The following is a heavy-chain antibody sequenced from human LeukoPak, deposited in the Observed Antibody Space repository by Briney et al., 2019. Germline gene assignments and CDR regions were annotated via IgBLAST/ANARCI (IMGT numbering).Heavy chain of an antibody. J-gene: IGHJ4*02. CDR3: ARAMAARSFYFDH. V-gene: IGHV3-7*01. Sequence: PGGSLRLSCAASVFTFGIYWMSWVRQAPGKGLEWVANINQDGSERYLVDSVKGRFTISRDNAKKSLYLQMNGLRAGDTAVYYCARAMAARSFYFDHWGQGTLVTVSS. D-gene: IGHD5-24*01. CDR2: INQDGSER. CDR1: VFTFGIYW.